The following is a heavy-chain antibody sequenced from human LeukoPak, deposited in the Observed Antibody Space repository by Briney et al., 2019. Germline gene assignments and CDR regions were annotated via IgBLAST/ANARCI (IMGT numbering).Heavy chain of an antibody. D-gene: IGHD2-21*01. Sequence: AGGSLRLSCAASGFTFSIYWMTWVRQAPGKGLEWVANIKQDGRESQKYYVDSVKGRFTISRDNAKNSLYLQMNSLRADDTAVYYCARVLGGYSYVYGPDFDYWGQGTLVTVSS. V-gene: IGHV3-7*01. CDR3: ARVLGGYSYVYGPDFDY. CDR1: GFTFSIYW. CDR2: IKQDGRESQK. J-gene: IGHJ4*02.